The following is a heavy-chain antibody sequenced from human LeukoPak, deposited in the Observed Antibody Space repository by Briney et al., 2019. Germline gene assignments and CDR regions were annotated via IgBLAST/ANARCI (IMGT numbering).Heavy chain of an antibody. CDR1: GDSVSSSSAA. CDR3: ARDLSGASSAWYYFDY. J-gene: IGHJ4*02. D-gene: IGHD6-13*01. CDR2: TYYRSKWYN. V-gene: IGHV6-1*01. Sequence: SQTLSLTCAISGDSVSSSSAAWNWIRQSPSRGLEWLGRTYYRSKWYNDYAVSVKSRITINPDTSKNQFSLQLNSVTPEDTAVCYCARDLSGASSAWYYFDYWGQGSLVTVSS.